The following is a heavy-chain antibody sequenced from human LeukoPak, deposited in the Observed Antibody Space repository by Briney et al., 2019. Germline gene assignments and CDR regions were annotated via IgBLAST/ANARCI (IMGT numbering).Heavy chain of an antibody. CDR3: ASGGDTDSRYFKY. J-gene: IGHJ1*01. CDR2: ISYTGNNK. D-gene: IGHD3-22*01. CDR1: GFTFSNYA. V-gene: IGHV3-30-3*01. Sequence: GGSLRLSCAASGFTFSNYAMHWVRQAPGKGLEWVAVISYTGNNKYYAESVKGRFTISRDNSKDTLYLQMNSLRAEDTAVYYCASGGDTDSRYFKYWGQGTLVTVSS.